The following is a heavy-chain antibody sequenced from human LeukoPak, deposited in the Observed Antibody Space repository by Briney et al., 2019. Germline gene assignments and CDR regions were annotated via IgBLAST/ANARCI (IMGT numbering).Heavy chain of an antibody. D-gene: IGHD3-10*01. CDR1: GFTFSSYE. CDR2: ISSSGSTI. J-gene: IGHJ6*03. V-gene: IGHV3-48*03. CDR3: ARDPYYYGSGGYYYYYMDV. Sequence: PGGSLRLSCAAPGFTFSSYEMNWVRQAPGKGLEWVSYISSSGSTIYYADSVKGRFTISRDNAKNSLYLQMNSLRAEDTAVYYCARDPYYYGSGGYYYYYMDVWGKGTTVTVSS.